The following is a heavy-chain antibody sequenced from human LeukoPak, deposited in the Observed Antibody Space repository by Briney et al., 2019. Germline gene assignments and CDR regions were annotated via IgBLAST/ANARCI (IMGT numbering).Heavy chain of an antibody. Sequence: GASVKVSCKXSGYTFTSYYMHWVRQAPGQGLEWMGIINPSGGSTSYSQKFQGRVTMTRDTSTSTVYMELSSLRSEGTAVYYCARVPGYGSGSYYEYYFDYWGQGTLVTVSS. CDR2: INPSGGST. D-gene: IGHD3-10*01. J-gene: IGHJ4*02. CDR1: GYTFTSYY. V-gene: IGHV1-46*01. CDR3: ARVPGYGSGSYYEYYFDY.